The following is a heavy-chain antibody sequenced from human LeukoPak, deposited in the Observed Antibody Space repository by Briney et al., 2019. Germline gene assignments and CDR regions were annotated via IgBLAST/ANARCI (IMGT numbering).Heavy chain of an antibody. V-gene: IGHV4-39*07. D-gene: IGHD3-10*01. CDR2: IYYSGST. CDR3: ARDLSSAGSGSYPGY. CDR1: GGSISSSSYY. J-gene: IGHJ4*02. Sequence: PSETLSLTCTVSGGSISSSSYYWGWIRQPPGKGLEWIGSIYYSGSTYYNPSLKSRVTISVDTSKNQFSLKLSSVTAADTAVYYCARDLSSAGSGSYPGYWGQGTLVTVSS.